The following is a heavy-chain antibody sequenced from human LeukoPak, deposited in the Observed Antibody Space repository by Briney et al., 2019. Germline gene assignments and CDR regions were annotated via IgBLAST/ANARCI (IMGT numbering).Heavy chain of an antibody. V-gene: IGHV3-53*01. Sequence: GGSLRLSCAASGFTVSSNYMSWVRQAPGKGLEWVSVIYSGGSTYYADSVKGRFTISRDNSKNTLYLQMNSLRAEDTAVYYCARAKGVIWFGEFLDYWGQGTLVTVSS. CDR2: IYSGGST. J-gene: IGHJ4*02. CDR3: ARAKGVIWFGEFLDY. D-gene: IGHD3-10*01. CDR1: GFTVSSNY.